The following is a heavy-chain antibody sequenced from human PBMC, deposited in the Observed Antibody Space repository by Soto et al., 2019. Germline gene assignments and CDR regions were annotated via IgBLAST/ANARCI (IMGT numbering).Heavy chain of an antibody. CDR1: GGSISSGGYY. CDR2: IYYSGST. V-gene: IGHV4-31*03. D-gene: IGHD3-22*01. J-gene: IGHJ4*02. Sequence: PSETLSLTCTVSGGSISSGGYYWSWIRQHPGKGLEWIGYIYYSGSTYYNPSLKSRVTISVDTSKNQFSLKLSSVTAADTAVYYCARVHSSGYKRYYFDYWGQGTLVTVSS. CDR3: ARVHSSGYKRYYFDY.